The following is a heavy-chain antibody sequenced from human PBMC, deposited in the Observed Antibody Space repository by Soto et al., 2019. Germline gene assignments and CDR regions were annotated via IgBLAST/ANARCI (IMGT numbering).Heavy chain of an antibody. CDR3: ARNTSGRNFDY. Sequence: ASVKVSCKASGYTFTGYYIHCVRQAPGQGLEWMGSISPHSGGPNYAQRFQGRVTISVDTSNNQFSLRLSSVTAADTAIYYCARNTSGRNFDYWGQGTQVTVSS. CDR2: ISPHSGGP. D-gene: IGHD6-19*01. J-gene: IGHJ4*02. V-gene: IGHV1-2*02. CDR1: GYTFTGYY.